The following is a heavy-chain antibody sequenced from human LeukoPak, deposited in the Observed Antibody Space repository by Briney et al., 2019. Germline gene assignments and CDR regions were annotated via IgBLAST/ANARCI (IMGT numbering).Heavy chain of an antibody. J-gene: IGHJ6*02. CDR3: AKDRGPMDV. CDR1: GFTFSTYA. Sequence: GGSLRLSCAASGFTFSTYAMHWVRQAPGKGLEWEAFVRYDGSDKYYADTVKGRFTISRDNSKNTVYLQMNSLRVEDTALYYCAKDRGPMDVWGQGTTVTVSS. V-gene: IGHV3-30*02. CDR2: VRYDGSDK.